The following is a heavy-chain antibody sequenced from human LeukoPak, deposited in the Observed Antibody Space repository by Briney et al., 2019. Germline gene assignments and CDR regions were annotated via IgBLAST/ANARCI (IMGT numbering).Heavy chain of an antibody. J-gene: IGHJ4*02. V-gene: IGHV1-2*02. Sequence: GASVRVSCKASGYTFTGYYMHWVRQAPGQGLEWMGWINPNSGGTNYAQKFQGRVTMTRDTSISTAYMELSRLRSDDTAVYYYARDGQGGLLWFGEFLALPPHFDYWGQGTLVTVSS. CDR1: GYTFTGYY. CDR2: INPNSGGT. D-gene: IGHD3-10*01. CDR3: ARDGQGGLLWFGEFLALPPHFDY.